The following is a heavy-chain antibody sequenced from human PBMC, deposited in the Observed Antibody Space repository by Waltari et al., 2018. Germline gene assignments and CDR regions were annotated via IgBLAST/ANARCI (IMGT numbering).Heavy chain of an antibody. CDR3: ARMNAGGSYFPYYYGVDV. V-gene: IGHV2-70*13. D-gene: IGHD1-26*01. Sequence: QVTLRESGPALVRPTQTLTLTCTFAGFSLTTDGMCVSWIRQPPGKALEWLARIDWDDDKHYSTSLKTRLSISKDTSKNQVVLTVTHMDRVDTATYYCARMNAGGSYFPYYYGVDVWGQGTSVTVSS. CDR2: IDWDDDK. CDR1: GFSLTTDGMC. J-gene: IGHJ6*02.